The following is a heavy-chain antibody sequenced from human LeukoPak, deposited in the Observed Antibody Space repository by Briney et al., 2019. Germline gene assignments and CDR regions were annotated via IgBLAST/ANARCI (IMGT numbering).Heavy chain of an antibody. V-gene: IGHV3-33*06. CDR1: EFSFSSYG. J-gene: IGHJ6*02. CDR3: ANNGVSPNYYYGMNV. CDR2: IWYDGSNI. D-gene: IGHD2-8*01. Sequence: GGSLRLSCAASEFSFSSYGMHWVRQAPGKGLEWVAVIWYDGSNIHYADSVQGRFTISRDSSKNMLYLQMNSLRAEDTGVYYCANNGVSPNYYYGMNVWGQGTTVTVSS.